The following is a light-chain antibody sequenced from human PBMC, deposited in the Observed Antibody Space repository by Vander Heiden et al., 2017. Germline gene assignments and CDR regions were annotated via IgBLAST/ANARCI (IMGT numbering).Light chain of an antibody. V-gene: IGKV1-39*01. J-gene: IGKJ1*01. CDR1: QSISSY. CDR2: AAS. CDR3: QQNYSSRT. Sequence: DIQMTQSPSSLSASVGDRVTITCRASQSISSYLNWYQQKPREAPKLLIYAASRLQSGVPSRFRGSESGTNFTLTISRLQPEDFATYYWQQNYSSRTFGQGTKVEIK.